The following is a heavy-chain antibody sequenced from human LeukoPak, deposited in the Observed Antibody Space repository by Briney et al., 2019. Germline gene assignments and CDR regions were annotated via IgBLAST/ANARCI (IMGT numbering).Heavy chain of an antibody. D-gene: IGHD3-22*01. J-gene: IGHJ4*02. CDR3: ATPLDYYDSSGYHQGGD. Sequence: RPGGSLRLSCAASGFTFSSHWMTWVRQAPGKGLEWVANIKEDGSKKNYVDSVKGRFTISRDNAKNSLYLQMNSLRAEDTAVYHCATPLDYYDSSGYHQGGDWGQGTLVTVSS. CDR1: GFTFSSHW. CDR2: IKEDGSKK. V-gene: IGHV3-7*03.